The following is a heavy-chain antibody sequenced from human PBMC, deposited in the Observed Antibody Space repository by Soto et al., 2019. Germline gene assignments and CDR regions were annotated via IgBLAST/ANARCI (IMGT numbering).Heavy chain of an antibody. Sequence: PSETLSLTCAVSGGSISSSNWWSWVRQPPGKGLEWIGEIYHSGSTNYNPSLKSRVTISVDKSKNQFSLKLSSVTAADTAVYYCARDGLGAVAGIDYWGQGTLVTVSS. V-gene: IGHV4-4*02. CDR1: GGSISSSNW. J-gene: IGHJ4*02. CDR3: ARDGLGAVAGIDY. D-gene: IGHD6-19*01. CDR2: IYHSGST.